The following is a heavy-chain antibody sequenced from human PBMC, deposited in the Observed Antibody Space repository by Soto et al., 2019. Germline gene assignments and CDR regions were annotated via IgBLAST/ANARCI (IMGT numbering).Heavy chain of an antibody. CDR2: IDPSDSQT. Sequence: PGESLKISCKGSGYSFAGYWITWVRQKPGKGLEWMGRIDPSDSQTYYSPSFRGHVTISATRSITTVFLQWSSLRASDTAMYYCARQIYDSDTGPNFQYYFDSWGQGTPVTVSS. J-gene: IGHJ4*02. D-gene: IGHD3-22*01. CDR3: ARQIYDSDTGPNFQYYFDS. CDR1: GYSFAGYW. V-gene: IGHV5-10-1*01.